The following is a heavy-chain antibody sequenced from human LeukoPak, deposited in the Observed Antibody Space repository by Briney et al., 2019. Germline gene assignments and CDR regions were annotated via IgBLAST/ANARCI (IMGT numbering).Heavy chain of an antibody. J-gene: IGHJ3*02. CDR3: ARVGGYSYGTHDAFDI. Sequence: ASVKVSCKASGYTFTSYYMHWVRQAPGQGLEWMGIINPSGGRTSYAQKFQGRVTMTRDMSTSTVYMELNSLRSEDTAVYDSARVGGYSYGTHDAFDIWGQGTMVTVSS. CDR2: INPSGGRT. CDR1: GYTFTSYY. D-gene: IGHD5-18*01. V-gene: IGHV1-46*01.